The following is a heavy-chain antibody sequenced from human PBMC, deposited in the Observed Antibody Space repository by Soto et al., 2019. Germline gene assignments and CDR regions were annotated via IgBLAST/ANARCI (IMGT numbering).Heavy chain of an antibody. CDR3: AKIEMGWFAH. CDR1: GFTFSSYA. V-gene: IGHV3-64D*06. D-gene: IGHD2-8*01. CDR2: ISGSGGNT. J-gene: IGHJ5*02. Sequence: GGSLRLSCSASGFTFSSYAMHWVRQAPGKGLEYVSAISGSGGNTYYADSVKGRFVVSRDNDKNTVYLHMSSLTGEDTAVYFCAKIEMGWFAHWGQGTQVTV.